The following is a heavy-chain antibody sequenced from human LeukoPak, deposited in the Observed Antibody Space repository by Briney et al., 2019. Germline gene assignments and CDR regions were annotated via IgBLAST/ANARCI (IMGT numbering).Heavy chain of an antibody. J-gene: IGHJ4*02. CDR2: INPNSGGT. D-gene: IGHD3-3*01. CDR3: AKEGYYDFWSDNLDY. V-gene: IGHV1-2*02. Sequence: ASVKVSCKASGYTFTGYYMHWVRQAPGQGLEWMGWINPNSGGTNYAQKFQGRVTMTRDTSISTAYMELSRLRSDDTAVYYCAKEGYYDFWSDNLDYWGQGTLVTVSS. CDR1: GYTFTGYY.